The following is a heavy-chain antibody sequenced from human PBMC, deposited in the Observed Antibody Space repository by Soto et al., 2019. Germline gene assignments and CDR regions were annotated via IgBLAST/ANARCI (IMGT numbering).Heavy chain of an antibody. V-gene: IGHV1-69*02. Sequence: QVQLVQSGAEVKKPGSSVKVSCKASGGTFSSYTISWVRQAPGQGLEWMGRIIPILGIANYAQKFQGRVTITADKSTSTAYMELRSLRSEDTAVYYCARFNDYVWGSYRYYYYYGMDVWGQGTTVTVSS. J-gene: IGHJ6*02. D-gene: IGHD3-16*02. CDR2: IIPILGIA. CDR3: ARFNDYVWGSYRYYYYYGMDV. CDR1: GGTFSSYT.